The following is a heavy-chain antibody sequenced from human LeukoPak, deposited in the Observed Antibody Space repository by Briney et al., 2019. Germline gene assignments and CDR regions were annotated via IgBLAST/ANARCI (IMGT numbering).Heavy chain of an antibody. D-gene: IGHD3-3*01. CDR2: ISGSGGST. V-gene: IGHV3-23*01. J-gene: IGHJ3*02. CDR1: GFTFSSYA. CDR3: AKDRVLRFLEWLSGGGYASDI. Sequence: GGSLRLSCAASGFTFSSYAMSWVRQAPGKGLEWVSAISGSGGSTYYADSVKGRFTISRDNSKNTLYLQMNSLRAEDTAVYYCAKDRVLRFLEWLSGGGYASDIWGQGTMVTVSS.